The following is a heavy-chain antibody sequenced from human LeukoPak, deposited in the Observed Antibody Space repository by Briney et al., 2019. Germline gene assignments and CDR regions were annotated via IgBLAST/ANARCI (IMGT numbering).Heavy chain of an antibody. J-gene: IGHJ4*02. CDR3: VWGGPFSYCSSTSCHDY. CDR1: GFTFSSYA. D-gene: IGHD2-2*01. CDR2: ISGSGGST. V-gene: IGHV3-23*01. Sequence: GGSLRLSCAASGFTFSSYAMSWVRQAPGKGLEWVSAISGSGGSTYYADSVKGRFTISRDNSKNTLYLQMNSLRAEDTAVYYCVWGGPFSYCSSTSCHDYWGQGTLVTVSS.